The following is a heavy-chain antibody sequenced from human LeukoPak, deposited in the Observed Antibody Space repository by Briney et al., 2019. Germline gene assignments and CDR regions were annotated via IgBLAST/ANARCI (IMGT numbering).Heavy chain of an antibody. J-gene: IGHJ4*02. CDR3: ARAMVAVTTNFDY. V-gene: IGHV1-3*01. D-gene: IGHD4-17*01. Sequence: KFQGRVTITRDTSASTVYMELSSLRSEDTAVYYCARAMVAVTTNFDYWGQGTLVTVSS.